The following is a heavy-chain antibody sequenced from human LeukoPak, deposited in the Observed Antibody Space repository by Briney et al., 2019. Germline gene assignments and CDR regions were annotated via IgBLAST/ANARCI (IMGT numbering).Heavy chain of an antibody. V-gene: IGHV3-30-3*01. D-gene: IGHD5-18*01. CDR1: GFTFSSYA. CDR3: ARDQDTAMVLYYYGMDV. J-gene: IGHJ6*02. Sequence: GGSLRLSCAASGFTFSSYAMHWVRQAPGKGLEWVAVISYDGSNKYYADSVKGRFTISRDNSKNTLYLQMNGLRAEDTAVYYCARDQDTAMVLYYYGMDVWGQGTTVTVSS. CDR2: ISYDGSNK.